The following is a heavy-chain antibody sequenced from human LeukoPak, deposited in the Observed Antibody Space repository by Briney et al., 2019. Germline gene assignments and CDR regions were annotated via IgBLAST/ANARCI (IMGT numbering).Heavy chain of an antibody. CDR1: GGSISSYY. Sequence: SETLSLTCTVSGGSISSYYWSWIRQPAGKGLEWIGRIYTSGSTNYNPSLKSRVTMSVDTSKNQFSLKLSSVTAADTAVYYCARARYNWNYGGLNWFDPWGQGTLVTVSS. CDR3: ARARYNWNYGGLNWFDP. V-gene: IGHV4-4*07. CDR2: IYTSGST. D-gene: IGHD1-7*01. J-gene: IGHJ5*02.